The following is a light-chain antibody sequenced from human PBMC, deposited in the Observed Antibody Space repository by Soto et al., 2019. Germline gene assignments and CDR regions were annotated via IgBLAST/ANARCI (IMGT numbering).Light chain of an antibody. CDR1: QSISSY. CDR3: HQRSTWPFT. V-gene: IGKV3-11*01. J-gene: IGKJ3*01. CDR2: DAS. Sequence: EIVLTQSPATLSLSPGERATXSCRXSQSISSYLAWYQQKPDQAPRLLIYDASNRATGIPARFSGSGSGTDFTLTISSLEPEDFAVYYCHQRSTWPFTFGPGTKVDIK.